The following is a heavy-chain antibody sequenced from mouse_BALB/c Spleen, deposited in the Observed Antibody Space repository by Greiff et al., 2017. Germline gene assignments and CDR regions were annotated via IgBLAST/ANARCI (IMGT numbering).Heavy chain of an antibody. Sequence: EVHLVESGGGLVKPGGSLKLSCAASGFTFSDYYMYWVRQTPEKRLEWVATISDGGSYTYYPDSVKGRFTISRDNAKNNLYLQMSSLKSEDTAMYYCARPYYYGSSWFAYWGQGTLVTVSA. V-gene: IGHV5-4*02. J-gene: IGHJ3*01. CDR2: ISDGGSYT. CDR1: GFTFSDYY. CDR3: ARPYYYGSSWFAY. D-gene: IGHD1-1*01.